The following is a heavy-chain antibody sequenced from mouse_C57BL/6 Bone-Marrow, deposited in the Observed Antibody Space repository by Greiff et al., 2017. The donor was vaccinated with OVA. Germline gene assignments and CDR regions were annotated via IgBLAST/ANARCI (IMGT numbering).Heavy chain of an antibody. CDR2: INPSSGYT. CDR3: AATVVADGYYAMDY. D-gene: IGHD1-1*01. Sequence: QVQLKESGAELAKPGASVKLSCKASGYTFTSYWMHWVKQRPGQGLEWIGYINPSSGYTKYNQKFKDKATLTADKSSNTAYMQLSSLTYEDSAVYYCAATVVADGYYAMDYWGQGTSVTVSS. CDR1: GYTFTSYW. J-gene: IGHJ4*01. V-gene: IGHV1-7*01.